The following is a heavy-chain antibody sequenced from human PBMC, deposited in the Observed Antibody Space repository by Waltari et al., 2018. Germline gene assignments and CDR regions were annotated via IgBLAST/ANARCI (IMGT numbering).Heavy chain of an antibody. D-gene: IGHD1-26*01. V-gene: IGHV1-69*05. J-gene: IGHJ3*02. Sequence: QVQLVQSGAEVKKPGSSVKVSCKASGGTFSSYAISWVRQAPGQGLEWMGGIIPIFGTANYAQKFQGRVTITTDEATSTAYMELSSLRSEDTAVYYCASLLSGRRAFDIWGQGTMVTVSS. CDR3: ASLLSGRRAFDI. CDR1: GGTFSSYA. CDR2: IIPIFGTA.